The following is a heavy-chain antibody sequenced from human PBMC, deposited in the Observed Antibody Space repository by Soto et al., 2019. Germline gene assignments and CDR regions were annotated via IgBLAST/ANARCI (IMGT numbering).Heavy chain of an antibody. V-gene: IGHV3-33*01. D-gene: IGHD6-6*01. J-gene: IGHJ4*01. CDR3: ARGNPYSSSPLHY. CDR1: GFTFSSYG. Sequence: GGSLRLSCAASGFTFSSYGMHWVRQAPGKGLEWVAVIWYDGSNKYYADSVKGRFTISRDNSKNTLYLQMNSLRAEDTAVYYCARGNPYSSSPLHYWGQGTLVTVSS. CDR2: IWYDGSNK.